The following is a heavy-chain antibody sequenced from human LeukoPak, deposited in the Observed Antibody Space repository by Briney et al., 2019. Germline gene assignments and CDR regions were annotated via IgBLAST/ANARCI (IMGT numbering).Heavy chain of an antibody. Sequence: GGSLRLSCAASGFTFSNHAMSWVRQAPGKGLEWVSDISGSSLSIHYADSVEGRFTISRDNSENTLYLQMNSLRAEDTAVYYCARVRGIQLPFDYWGQGTLVTVSS. CDR3: ARVRGIQLPFDY. CDR2: ISGSSLSI. V-gene: IGHV3-23*01. D-gene: IGHD5-18*01. J-gene: IGHJ4*02. CDR1: GFTFSNHA.